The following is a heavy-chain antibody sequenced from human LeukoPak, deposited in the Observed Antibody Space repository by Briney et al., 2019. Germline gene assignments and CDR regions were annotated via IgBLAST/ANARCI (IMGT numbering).Heavy chain of an antibody. D-gene: IGHD1-26*01. CDR1: GFTFSSYG. J-gene: IGHJ5*02. CDR3: AKDGRWELPTPHR. Sequence: GGSLRLSCAASGFTFSSYGMHWVRQAPGKGLEWVAFIRYDGSNKYYADSVKGRFTISRDNSKNTLYLQMNSLRAEDTVVYYCAKDGRWELPTPHRWGQGTLVTVSS. CDR2: IRYDGSNK. V-gene: IGHV3-30*02.